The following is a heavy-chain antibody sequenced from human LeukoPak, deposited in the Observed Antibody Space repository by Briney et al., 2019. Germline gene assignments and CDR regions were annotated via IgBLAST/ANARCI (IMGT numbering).Heavy chain of an antibody. J-gene: IGHJ4*02. D-gene: IGHD3-22*01. CDR3: ARCYYDSSGYWPLFDY. CDR1: GGSISSSSYY. V-gene: IGHV4-39*01. Sequence: SETLSLTCTVSGGSISSSSYYWGWIRQPPGKGLEWLVSIYYSGSTYYNPSLKSRVTISVDTSKNQFFLKLSSVAAADPAVYYCARCYYDSSGYWPLFDYWGQGTLVTVSS. CDR2: IYYSGST.